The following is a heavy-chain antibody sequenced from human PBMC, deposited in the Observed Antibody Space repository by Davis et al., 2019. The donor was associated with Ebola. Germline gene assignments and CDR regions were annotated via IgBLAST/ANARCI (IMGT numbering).Heavy chain of an antibody. Sequence: ASVKVSCKASGGTFSSYAISWVRQAPGQGLEWMGWINPNSGGTNYAQKLQGRVTMTTDTSTSTAYMELRSLRSDDTAVYYCARVRLWGGKAAAGREWFDPWGQGTLVTVSS. J-gene: IGHJ5*02. D-gene: IGHD6-13*01. CDR1: GGTFSSYA. CDR2: INPNSGGT. V-gene: IGHV1-18*01. CDR3: ARVRLWGGKAAAGREWFDP.